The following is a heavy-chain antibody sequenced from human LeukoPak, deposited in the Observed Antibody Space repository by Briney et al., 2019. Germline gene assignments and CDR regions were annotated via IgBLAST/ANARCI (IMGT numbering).Heavy chain of an antibody. J-gene: IGHJ6*03. CDR1: GGTFSSYA. CDR2: IIPIFGTA. Sequence: SVKVSCKASGGTFSSYAISWVRQAPGQGLEWMGRIIPIFGTANYAQRFQGRVTITTDESTSTAYMELSSLRSEDTAVYYCARGDYPYYYYYYMDVWGKGTTVTVSS. CDR3: ARGDYPYYYYYYMDV. V-gene: IGHV1-69*05. D-gene: IGHD4-17*01.